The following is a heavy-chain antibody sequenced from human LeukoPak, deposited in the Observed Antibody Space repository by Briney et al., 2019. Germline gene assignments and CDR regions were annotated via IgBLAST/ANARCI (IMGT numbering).Heavy chain of an antibody. D-gene: IGHD3-16*01. CDR1: GYSINNYW. J-gene: IGHJ4*02. Sequence: GESLKISCKGSGYSINNYWIGWVRQMPGKGLEWMGIIYPDDSDTRYTPSFQGQVTISADKSISTAYLQWSSLKASDTAMYYCTRHKDDPRAGEYFDFWGQGTLLTVSS. V-gene: IGHV5-51*01. CDR2: IYPDDSDT. CDR3: TRHKDDPRAGEYFDF.